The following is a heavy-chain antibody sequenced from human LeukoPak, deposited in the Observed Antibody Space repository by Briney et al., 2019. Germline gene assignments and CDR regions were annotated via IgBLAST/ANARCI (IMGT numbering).Heavy chain of an antibody. V-gene: IGHV1-2*02. CDR3: ARELIEDQNWFDP. Sequence: ASVKVSCKASGYTFTDYFIHWVRQAPGQGLEWMGWLNPHSGVTKYAQKVQGRVTMTRDTSISTAYMDLSGLRSDDTAVYFCARELIEDQNWFDPWGLGTLVTVSS. CDR1: GYTFTDYF. J-gene: IGHJ5*02. CDR2: LNPHSGVT. D-gene: IGHD2/OR15-2a*01.